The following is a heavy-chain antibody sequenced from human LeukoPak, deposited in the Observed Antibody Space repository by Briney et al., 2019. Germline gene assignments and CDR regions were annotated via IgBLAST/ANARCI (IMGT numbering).Heavy chain of an antibody. V-gene: IGHV3-30-3*01. CDR1: GFSFSDYA. D-gene: IGHD3-16*01. CDR3: ARDPMSKLRFAPFDY. Sequence: PERSLRLSCGASGFSFSDYAMHWVRQAPAKGLEWVAVISYDGNNKHYADSVKGRFTISRDNAKNSLYLQMNSLRAEDTAVYYCARDPMSKLRFAPFDYWGQGTLVTVSS. J-gene: IGHJ4*02. CDR2: ISYDGNNK.